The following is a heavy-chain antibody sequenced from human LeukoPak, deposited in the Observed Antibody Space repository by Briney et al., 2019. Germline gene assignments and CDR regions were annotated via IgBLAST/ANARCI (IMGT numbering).Heavy chain of an antibody. J-gene: IGHJ4*02. CDR1: GFTFSSYA. CDR3: AKDLWYSSGWYRGLGFDY. D-gene: IGHD6-19*01. Sequence: GGSLRLSCAASGFTFSSYAMSWVRQAPGKGLEWVSAISGSGGSTYYADSVKGWFTISRDNSKNTLYLQMNSLRAEDTAVYYCAKDLWYSSGWYRGLGFDYWGQGTLVTVSS. CDR2: ISGSGGST. V-gene: IGHV3-23*01.